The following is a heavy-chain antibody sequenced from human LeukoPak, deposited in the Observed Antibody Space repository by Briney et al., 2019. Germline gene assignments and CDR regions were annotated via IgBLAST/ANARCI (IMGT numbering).Heavy chain of an antibody. CDR1: GFTVSSNY. CDR2: IYSGGST. V-gene: IGHV3-53*01. J-gene: IGHJ3*02. CDR3: ARALRYYRAFDI. Sequence: GGSLRLSCAASGFTVSSNYMSWVRQAPGKGLEWVSVIYSGGSTYYADSVKGRFTISRDNSKNTLYLQMNSLRAEDTAVYYCARALRYYRAFDIWGQGTMVTVSS. D-gene: IGHD1-14*01.